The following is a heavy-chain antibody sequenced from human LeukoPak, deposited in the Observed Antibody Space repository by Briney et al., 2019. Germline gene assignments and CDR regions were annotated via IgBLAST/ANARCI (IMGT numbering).Heavy chain of an antibody. V-gene: IGHV1-18*01. J-gene: IGHJ3*02. CDR2: ISAYNGNT. Sequence: XXGYXFTXYGISWVRQAPGQGLEGMGWISAYNGNTNYAQKLQGRVTMTTDTSTSTAYMELRSLRSDDTAVYYCARDASSDAFDIWGQGTMVTVSS. CDR1: GYXFTXYG. CDR3: ARDASSDAFDI.